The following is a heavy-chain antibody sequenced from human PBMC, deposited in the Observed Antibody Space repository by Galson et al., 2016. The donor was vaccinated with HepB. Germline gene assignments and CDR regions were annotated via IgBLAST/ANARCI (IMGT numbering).Heavy chain of an antibody. V-gene: IGHV3-74*01. CDR1: GITFSSKW. CDR2: INGDGSTT. D-gene: IGHD3-22*01. Sequence: SLRLSCAASGITFSSKWMHWVRQAPGKGLVWVSRINGDGSTTNYVDSVKGRFTISRDNAKHMLYLQMNGLRAEDTAVYYCARGVGGYLGFGMGVWGQGTTVTVSS. CDR3: ARGVGGYLGFGMGV. J-gene: IGHJ6*02.